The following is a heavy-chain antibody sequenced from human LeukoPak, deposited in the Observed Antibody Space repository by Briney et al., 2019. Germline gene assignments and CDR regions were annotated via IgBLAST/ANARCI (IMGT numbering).Heavy chain of an antibody. V-gene: IGHV3-33*01. D-gene: IGHD2-2*01. CDR3: ARRSTSCYAFDY. CDR1: GFTFSSYG. CDR2: IWYDGSNK. Sequence: GMSLRLSCAASGFTFSSYGMHWVRQAPGKGLEWVAVIWYDGSNKYYADSVKDRFTISRDNSKNTLYLQMNSLRAEDTAAYYCARRSTSCYAFDYWGQGTLVTVSS. J-gene: IGHJ4*02.